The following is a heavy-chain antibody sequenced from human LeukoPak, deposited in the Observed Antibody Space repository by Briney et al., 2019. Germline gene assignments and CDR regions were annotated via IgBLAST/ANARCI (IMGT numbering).Heavy chain of an antibody. CDR2: IYSGGST. CDR1: GFTVSSNY. D-gene: IGHD3-16*02. CDR3: AHLPDYDYVWGSYRYPSNY. V-gene: IGHV3-53*01. J-gene: IGHJ4*02. Sequence: GGSLRLSCAASGFTVSSNYMSWVRQAPGKGLEWVSVIYSGGSTYYADSVKGRFTISRDNSNNTLYLQMNSLRAEDTAVYYCAHLPDYDYVWGSYRYPSNYWGQGTLVTVSS.